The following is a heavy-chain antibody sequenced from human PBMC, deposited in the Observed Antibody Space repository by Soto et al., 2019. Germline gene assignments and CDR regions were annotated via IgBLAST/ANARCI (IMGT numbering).Heavy chain of an antibody. CDR3: ARVRAYSYGYEDY. CDR1: GGSISSYY. Sequence: SETLSLTCTVSGGSISSYYWRWIRQPPGKGLEWIGYIYYSGSTNYNPSLKSRVTISVDTSKNQFSLKLSSVTAADTAVYYCARVRAYSYGYEDYWGQGTLVTVSS. D-gene: IGHD5-18*01. V-gene: IGHV4-59*01. J-gene: IGHJ4*02. CDR2: IYYSGST.